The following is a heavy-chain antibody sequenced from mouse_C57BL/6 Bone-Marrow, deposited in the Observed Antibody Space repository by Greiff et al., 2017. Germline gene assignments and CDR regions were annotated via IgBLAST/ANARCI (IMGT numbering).Heavy chain of an antibody. CDR2: IYPRDGST. CDR3: ARADLLWYPGFAY. D-gene: IGHD2-1*01. J-gene: IGHJ3*01. Sequence: QVQLQQTGPELVKPGASVKLSCKASGYTFTSYDINWVKQRPGQGLEWIGWIYPRDGSTKYNETFKSKATLTVDTSSSTAYMELHSLTSEDSAVYFCARADLLWYPGFAYWGQGTLVTVSA. V-gene: IGHV1-85*01. CDR1: GYTFTSYD.